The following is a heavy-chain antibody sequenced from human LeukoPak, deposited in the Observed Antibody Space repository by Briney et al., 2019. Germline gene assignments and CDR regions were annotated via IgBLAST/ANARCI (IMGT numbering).Heavy chain of an antibody. J-gene: IGHJ4*02. CDR2: ISLNGGDT. CDR3: ARDPTTRSNRAQFYSDY. D-gene: IGHD4-17*01. V-gene: IGHV3-30*04. Sequence: GGSLRLSCAASGFTFSSFAMHWVRQAPGKGLEWVAVISLNGGDTNYAGSVKGRFTISRDNSKNTLNLQMNSLRAEDTAVYYCARDPTTRSNRAQFYSDYWGQGTLVIVPS. CDR1: GFTFSSFA.